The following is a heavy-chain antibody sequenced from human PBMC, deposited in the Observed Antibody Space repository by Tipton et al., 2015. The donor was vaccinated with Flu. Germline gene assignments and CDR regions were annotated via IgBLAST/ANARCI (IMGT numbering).Heavy chain of an antibody. D-gene: IGHD3-10*02. Sequence: TLSLTCSVSGGSITGYFWSWIRQPPGKGLEWIGYINYSGSTNYNPSLKSRVTISVDTSKKQFSLTVNSVTAADTAVYYCARVLFGLGKPGHGYGMDVWGQGTTVTVS. V-gene: IGHV4-59*01. CDR1: GGSITGYF. J-gene: IGHJ6*02. CDR2: INYSGST. CDR3: ARVLFGLGKPGHGYGMDV.